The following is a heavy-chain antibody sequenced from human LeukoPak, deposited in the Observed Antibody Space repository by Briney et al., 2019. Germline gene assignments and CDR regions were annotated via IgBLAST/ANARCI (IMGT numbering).Heavy chain of an antibody. J-gene: IGHJ3*02. CDR3: ARDTVGATFPGAFDI. D-gene: IGHD1-26*01. V-gene: IGHV4-39*07. Sequence: SGTLSLTCSVSGGSISSITYYWGWIRQPPGKGLEWIGSMYYSGSTYYNPSLTSRVTISVDTSKNQFSLNLSSVTAADTAVYYCARDTVGATFPGAFDIWGQGTMVTVSS. CDR1: GGSISSITYY. CDR2: MYYSGST.